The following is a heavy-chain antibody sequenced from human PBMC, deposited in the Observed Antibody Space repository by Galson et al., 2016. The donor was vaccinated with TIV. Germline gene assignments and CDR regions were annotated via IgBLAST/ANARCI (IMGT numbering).Heavy chain of an antibody. CDR2: IGGIGVNT. CDR3: ARDGARIGAHSAFDI. D-gene: IGHD3-16*01. V-gene: IGHV3-23*01. CDR1: GFAFSGYA. Sequence: SLRLSCAASGFAFSGYAMSWVRQAPGKGLEWVSSIGGIGVNTYYADSVKGRFTISRDNANNSLYLQMNSLRAEDTAVYYCARDGARIGAHSAFDIWGQGTMVTVSS. J-gene: IGHJ3*02.